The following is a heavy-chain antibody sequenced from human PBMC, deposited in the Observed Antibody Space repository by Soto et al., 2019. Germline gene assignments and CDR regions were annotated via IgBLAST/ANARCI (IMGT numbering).Heavy chain of an antibody. Sequence: GASVKVSCKASGYTFTSYDIHWVRQATGQGLEWMGWMNPKSGNTGYAQRFQGRVTMTRDTSISTAYMELSSLRSEDTAVYFCARQPEVHYRDYSLSGFDIWGLGTKVTVSS. CDR3: ARQPEVHYRDYSLSGFDI. J-gene: IGHJ3*02. D-gene: IGHD4-17*01. CDR1: GYTFTSYD. CDR2: MNPKSGNT. V-gene: IGHV1-8*01.